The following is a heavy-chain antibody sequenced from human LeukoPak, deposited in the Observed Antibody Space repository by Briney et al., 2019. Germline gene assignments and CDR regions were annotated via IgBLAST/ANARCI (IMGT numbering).Heavy chain of an antibody. CDR2: TYYSGTT. D-gene: IGHD2-8*01. J-gene: IGHJ4*02. V-gene: IGHV4-39*01. CDR3: ARTYCTYGACGYYLDY. Sequence: PSETLSLTCTVSGGFIGSSPYYWGWVRQPPGKGLEWIGYTYYSGTTYYNPSLKSRVTISADTSKNQFSLKLSSVTAADSAVYYCARTYCTYGACGYYLDYWGQGTLVTVSS. CDR1: GGFIGSSPYY.